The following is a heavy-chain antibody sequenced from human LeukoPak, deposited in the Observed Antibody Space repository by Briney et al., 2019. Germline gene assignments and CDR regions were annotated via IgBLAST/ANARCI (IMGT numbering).Heavy chain of an antibody. CDR3: AKDPGYCSSTSCLNWFDP. CDR2: ISGSGGST. J-gene: IGHJ5*02. Sequence: GGSLRLSCAASGFTFSSYAMSWVRQAPGKGLEWVSAISGSGGSTYYADSVKGRFTIPRDNSKNTLYLQMNSLRAEDTAVYYCAKDPGYCSSTSCLNWFDPWGQGTLVTVSS. CDR1: GFTFSSYA. D-gene: IGHD2-2*01. V-gene: IGHV3-23*01.